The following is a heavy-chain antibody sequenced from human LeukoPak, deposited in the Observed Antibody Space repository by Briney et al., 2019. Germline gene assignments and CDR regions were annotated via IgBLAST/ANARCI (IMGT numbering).Heavy chain of an antibody. CDR2: IGGSGGST. D-gene: IGHD3-22*01. CDR1: GFTFSSYA. V-gene: IGHV3-23*01. CDR3: AKEPPYYYDSSGYPY. Sequence: GGSLRLSCAGSGFTFSSYAMSWVRQAPGKGLEWVSAIGGSGGSTYYADSVKGRFTISRDNSKNTLYLQMNSLRAEDTAVYYCAKEPPYYYDSSGYPYWGQGTLVTVSS. J-gene: IGHJ4*02.